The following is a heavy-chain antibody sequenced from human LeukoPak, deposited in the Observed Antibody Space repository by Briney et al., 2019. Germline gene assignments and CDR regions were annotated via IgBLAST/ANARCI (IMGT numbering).Heavy chain of an antibody. CDR2: ISGSGDST. Sequence: GGSLRLSCAASGFTFSSYGMTWVRQAPGKGLEWVSTISGSGDSTYYADSVKGRFTISRDNSKNTLYLQMNSLRAEDTAVYYCATSKQLAPWDYWGQGTLVTVSS. J-gene: IGHJ4*02. CDR1: GFTFSSYG. V-gene: IGHV3-23*01. CDR3: ATSKQLAPWDY. D-gene: IGHD1-1*01.